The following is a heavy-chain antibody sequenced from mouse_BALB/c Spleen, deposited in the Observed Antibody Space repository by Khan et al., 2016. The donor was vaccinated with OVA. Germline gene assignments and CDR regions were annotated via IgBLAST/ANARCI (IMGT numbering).Heavy chain of an antibody. CDR1: GYSITSGYN. Sequence: VQLKESGPDLVKPSQSLSLTCTVTGYSITSGYNWHWIRQFPGNKLEWMGYIHYSGSTSYNPSLKSRISITRDTSKNQFFLQLNSVTTEDTSTYYGAGGFPTYWGQGTLVTVSA. CDR2: IHYSGST. J-gene: IGHJ3*01. V-gene: IGHV3-1*02. CDR3: AGGFPTY.